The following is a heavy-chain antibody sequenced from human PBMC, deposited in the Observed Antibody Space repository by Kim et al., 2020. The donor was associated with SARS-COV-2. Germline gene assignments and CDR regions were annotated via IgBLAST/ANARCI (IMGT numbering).Heavy chain of an antibody. D-gene: IGHD5-12*01. Sequence: PSRKSRVTISVDASKNPFSLKLSCVTAADTAVYYCARTLVEMATIGYFDLWGRGTLVTVSS. CDR3: ARTLVEMATIGYFDL. J-gene: IGHJ2*01. V-gene: IGHV4-39*07.